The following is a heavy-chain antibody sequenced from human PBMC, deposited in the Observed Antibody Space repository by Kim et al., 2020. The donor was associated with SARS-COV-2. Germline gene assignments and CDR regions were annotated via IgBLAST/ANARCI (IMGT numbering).Heavy chain of an antibody. CDR1: GFTFSSYA. D-gene: IGHD3-3*01. CDR3: VKGKDPLRFLEWSHLRGMDV. Sequence: GGSLRLSCSASGFTFSSYAMHWVRQAPGKGLEYVSAISSNGGSTYYADSVKGRFTISRDNSKNTLYLQMSSLRAEDTAVYYCVKGKDPLRFLEWSHLRGMDVWGQGTTVTVSS. CDR2: ISSNGGST. V-gene: IGHV3-64D*09. J-gene: IGHJ6*02.